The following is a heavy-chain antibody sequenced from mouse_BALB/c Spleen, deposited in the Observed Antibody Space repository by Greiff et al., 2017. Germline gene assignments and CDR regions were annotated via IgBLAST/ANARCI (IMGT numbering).Heavy chain of an antibody. CDR2: ISYSGST. CDR3: ARVLLRFYYFDY. Sequence: VQLQESGPGLVKPSQSLSLTCTVTGYSITSDYAWNWIRQFPGNKLEWMGYISYSGSTSYNPSLKSRISITRDTSKNQFFLQLNSVTTEDTATYYCARVLLRFYYFDYWGQGTTLTVSS. CDR1: GYSITSDYA. V-gene: IGHV3-2*02. J-gene: IGHJ2*01. D-gene: IGHD1-1*01.